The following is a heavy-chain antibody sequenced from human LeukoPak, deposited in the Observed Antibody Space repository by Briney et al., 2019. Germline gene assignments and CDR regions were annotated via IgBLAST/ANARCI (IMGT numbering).Heavy chain of an antibody. CDR1: EFTFVRYA. D-gene: IGHD3-22*01. CDR2: ISGSGGST. J-gene: IGHJ4*02. Sequence: GGSLRLSCAASEFTFVRYAMNWVRQAPGKGLEWVSAISGSGGSTYYADSVKGRFTISRDNSKNTLYLQMNSLRAEDTAVYYCAKEAHYDSSGFWGQGTLVTVSS. V-gene: IGHV3-23*01. CDR3: AKEAHYDSSGF.